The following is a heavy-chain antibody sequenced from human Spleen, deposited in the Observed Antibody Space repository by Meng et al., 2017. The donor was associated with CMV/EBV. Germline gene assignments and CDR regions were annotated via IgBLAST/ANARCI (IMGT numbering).Heavy chain of an antibody. CDR3: AKVAHYYDGYYYYGMDV. CDR2: ISGSGGST. Sequence: GESLKISCAASGFTFSSYAMSWVRQAPGKGLEWVSAISGSGGSTYYADSVKGRFTISRDNSKNTLYLQMNSLRAEDTAVYYCAKVAHYYDGYYYYGMDVWGQGTTVTVSS. J-gene: IGHJ6*02. CDR1: GFTFSSYA. D-gene: IGHD3-22*01. V-gene: IGHV3-23*01.